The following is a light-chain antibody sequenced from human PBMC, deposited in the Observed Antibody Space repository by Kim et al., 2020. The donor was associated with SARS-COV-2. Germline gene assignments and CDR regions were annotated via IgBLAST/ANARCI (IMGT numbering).Light chain of an antibody. CDR1: QDISTW. CDR2: LAS. J-gene: IGKJ2*01. V-gene: IGKV1-5*03. CDR3: QHYSRFPYT. Sequence: ASVGDTVTITCRASQDISTWLAWYQQNPGRAPKLLLYLASSLESGVPSRFSGSGSGTGFTLTISSLQPDDFATYYCQHYSRFPYTFGQGTKVDIK.